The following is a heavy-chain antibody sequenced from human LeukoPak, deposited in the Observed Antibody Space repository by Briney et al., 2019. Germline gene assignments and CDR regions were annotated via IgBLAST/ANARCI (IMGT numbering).Heavy chain of an antibody. D-gene: IGHD3-10*01. CDR3: ARDGRELGDAFDI. V-gene: IGHV4-39*07. CDR2: IYYSGST. Sequence: SETLSLTCTVSGGSISSSSYYWGWIRQPPGKGLEWIGSIYYSGSTYYNPSLKSRVTISVDTSKNQFSLKLSSVTAADTAVYYCARDGRELGDAFDIWGQGTMVTVSS. J-gene: IGHJ3*02. CDR1: GGSISSSSYY.